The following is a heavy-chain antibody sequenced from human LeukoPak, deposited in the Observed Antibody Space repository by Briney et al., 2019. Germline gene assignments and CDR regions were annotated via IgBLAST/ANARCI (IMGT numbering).Heavy chain of an antibody. J-gene: IGHJ5*02. CDR2: IDPSDSYT. CDR1: GYSFTSYW. D-gene: IGHD4-17*01. CDR3: AGPRSHDYGDYEFDP. V-gene: IGHV5-10-1*01. Sequence: GESLKISCKGSGYSFTSYWISWVRQMPGKGLEWMGRIDPSDSYTNYSPSFQGHVTISADMSISTAYLQWSSLKASDTAMYYCAGPRSHDYGDYEFDPWGQGTLVTVSS.